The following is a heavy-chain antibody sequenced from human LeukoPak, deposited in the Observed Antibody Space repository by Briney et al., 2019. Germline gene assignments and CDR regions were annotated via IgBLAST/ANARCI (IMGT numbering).Heavy chain of an antibody. CDR1: GFTFSSYA. J-gene: IGHJ4*02. CDR2: ITASGDST. CDR3: AKSSSSWYFDY. V-gene: IGHV3-23*01. Sequence: GGSLRLSCAASGFTFSSYAMSWVRQAPGMGLEWVSSITASGDSTYYADSVKGRFTISRDNSKNTLYLQMNSLRAEDTAVYYCAKSSSSWYFDYWGQGTPVTVSS. D-gene: IGHD6-13*01.